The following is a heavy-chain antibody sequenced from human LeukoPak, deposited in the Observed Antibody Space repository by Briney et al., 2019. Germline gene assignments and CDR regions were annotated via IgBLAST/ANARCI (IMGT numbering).Heavy chain of an antibody. CDR3: ARAYYSDITDYPYIGY. Sequence: HPGGSLRLSCAASGFTFSTYGMHWVRQAPGKGLEWVAVIRYDGNDKFYVDSVRGRFTISRDNSKNTLYLQMNSLRAGDTAVYYCARAYYSDITDYPYIGYWGQGVLVTVSS. CDR1: GFTFSTYG. J-gene: IGHJ4*02. CDR2: IRYDGNDK. V-gene: IGHV3-33*01. D-gene: IGHD3-22*01.